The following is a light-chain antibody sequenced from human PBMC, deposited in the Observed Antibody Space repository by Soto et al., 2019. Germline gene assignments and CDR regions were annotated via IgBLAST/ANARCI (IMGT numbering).Light chain of an antibody. Sequence: IQLTQSPSSLSASVGDRVTITCRASQGINSYLAWYQQKPGEAPKLLTYAASTLQSGVPARFSGSGSGTDFTLTISSLQPEDFATYYCQQLKSYPFTFGPGTKVDIK. CDR2: AAS. CDR1: QGINSY. V-gene: IGKV1-9*01. CDR3: QQLKSYPFT. J-gene: IGKJ3*01.